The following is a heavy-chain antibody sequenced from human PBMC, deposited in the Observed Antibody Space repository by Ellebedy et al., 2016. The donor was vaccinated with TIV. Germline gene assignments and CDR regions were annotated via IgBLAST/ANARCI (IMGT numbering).Heavy chain of an antibody. CDR2: INWNGGIT. CDR3: ARDKGMQEMDY. V-gene: IGHV3-20*04. Sequence: GGSLRLSCAASGFTFEDYGMSRVRQVPGKGLECVSGINWNGGITHYADSVKGRFTISRDNSKNSLYLQMNSLRAEDTALYYCARDKGMQEMDYWGQGTLVTVSS. D-gene: IGHD2-8*01. J-gene: IGHJ4*02. CDR1: GFTFEDYG.